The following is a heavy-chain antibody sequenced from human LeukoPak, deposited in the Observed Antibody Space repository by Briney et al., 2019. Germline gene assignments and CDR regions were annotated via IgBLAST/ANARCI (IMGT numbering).Heavy chain of an antibody. J-gene: IGHJ4*02. CDR3: ARGHTAMVDY. Sequence: SVKVSCKASGYTFTSYYMHWVRQAPGQGLEWMGGIIPIFGTANYAQSFQGRVTITADESTSTAYMELSSLTSEDTAVYYCARGHTAMVDYWGQGTLVTVSS. V-gene: IGHV1-69*13. CDR2: IIPIFGTA. CDR1: GYTFTSYY. D-gene: IGHD5-18*01.